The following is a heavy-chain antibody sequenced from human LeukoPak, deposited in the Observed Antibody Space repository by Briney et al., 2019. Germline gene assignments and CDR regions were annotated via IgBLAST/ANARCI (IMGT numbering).Heavy chain of an antibody. V-gene: IGHV4-34*01. Sequence: SETLSLTCAVYGGSFSGYYWSWIRQPPGKGLEWIGEINHSGSTNYNPSLKSRVTISVDTSKNQFSLKLSSVTAADTAVYYCARKVGRYPRVGWYFDLWGRGTLVTASS. D-gene: IGHD1-14*01. CDR1: GGSFSGYY. CDR2: INHSGST. CDR3: ARKVGRYPRVGWYFDL. J-gene: IGHJ2*01.